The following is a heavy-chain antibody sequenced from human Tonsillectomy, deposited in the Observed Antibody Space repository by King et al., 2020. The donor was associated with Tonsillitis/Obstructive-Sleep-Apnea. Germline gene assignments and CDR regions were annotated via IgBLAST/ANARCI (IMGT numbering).Heavy chain of an antibody. CDR1: GGSFSGYY. V-gene: IGHV4-34*01. J-gene: IGHJ4*02. CDR2: INHSGST. Sequence: VQLQQWGAGLLKPSETLSLTCAVYGGSFSGYYWSWIRQPPGKGLEWIGEINHSGSTNYNPSLKSRVTISVDTSKNQFSLKLSSVTAADTAVYYCACHIAVAGSFDYWGQGTLVTVSS. CDR3: ACHIAVAGSFDY. D-gene: IGHD6-19*01.